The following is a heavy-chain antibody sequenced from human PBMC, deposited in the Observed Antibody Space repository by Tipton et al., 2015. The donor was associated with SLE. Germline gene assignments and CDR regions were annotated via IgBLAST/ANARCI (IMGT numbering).Heavy chain of an antibody. V-gene: IGHV3-74*01. J-gene: IGHJ6*02. CDR3: ARGCCANYPNYFYYGMDV. D-gene: IGHD1-7*01. CDR1: RFIFSNYW. CDR2: INSDGSST. Sequence: SLRLSCAASRFIFSNYWIHWVRQAPGKGLEWVSHINSDGSSTSYADSVKGRFTVSRDNAKNTVSLQMNGLRAEDTAVYYCARGCCANYPNYFYYGMDVWGQGTTVTVSS.